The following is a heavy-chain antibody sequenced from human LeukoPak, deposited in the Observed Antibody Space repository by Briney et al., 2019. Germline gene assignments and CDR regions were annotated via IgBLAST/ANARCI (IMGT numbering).Heavy chain of an antibody. CDR1: GYTFTSYY. D-gene: IGHD3-3*01. V-gene: IGHV1-46*01. Sequence: ASVKVSCKASGYTFTSYYMHWVRQAPGQGLEWMGIINPSGGSTSYVQKFQGRVTMTRDTSTSTVYMELSSLRSEDTAVYYCARESSRDVLRFLEWFTHNWFDPWGQGTLVTVSS. CDR3: ARESSRDVLRFLEWFTHNWFDP. CDR2: INPSGGST. J-gene: IGHJ5*02.